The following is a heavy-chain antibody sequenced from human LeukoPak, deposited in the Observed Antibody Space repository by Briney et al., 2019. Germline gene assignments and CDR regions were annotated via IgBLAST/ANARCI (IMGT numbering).Heavy chain of an antibody. Sequence: PSETLSLTCTVSGGSISSGSYYWNWIRQPAGKGLEWIGRIYSSGSTNYNPSLKSRVTMSVDTSKNQFSLKLSSVTAADTAVYYCARDVYGDYEAYWGQGTLVTVSS. D-gene: IGHD4-17*01. CDR3: ARDVYGDYEAY. CDR2: IYSSGST. V-gene: IGHV4-61*02. J-gene: IGHJ4*02. CDR1: GGSISSGSYY.